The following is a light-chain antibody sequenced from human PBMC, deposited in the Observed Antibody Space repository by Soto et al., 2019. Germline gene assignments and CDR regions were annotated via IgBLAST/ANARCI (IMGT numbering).Light chain of an antibody. J-gene: IGKJ4*01. Sequence: EKVMTQSPATLSVSPGERATLSCRASQSVRSNLAWYQQKPGQALRLLIYGASTRASGVPDRFSGSGSGTEFILTISSLQSEDSAVYYCQQYDVWPALTFGGGTKVDIK. CDR1: QSVRSN. V-gene: IGKV3-15*01. CDR3: QQYDVWPALT. CDR2: GAS.